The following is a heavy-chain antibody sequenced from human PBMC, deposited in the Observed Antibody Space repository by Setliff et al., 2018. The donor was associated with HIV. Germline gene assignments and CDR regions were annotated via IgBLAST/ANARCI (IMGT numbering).Heavy chain of an antibody. CDR2: VYYNGDT. Sequence: SETLSLTCNVLDFSIGATSYYWGWIRQPPGKGLQWIGSVYYNGDTKYNPSLKGRLVISVDKTKNQFSLMLNSLTVADTAVYYCASRVYYYDSSGYLREEGFDPWGQGTLVTVSS. CDR3: ASRVYYYDSSGYLREEGFDP. CDR1: DFSIGATSYY. D-gene: IGHD3-22*01. J-gene: IGHJ5*02. V-gene: IGHV4-39*01.